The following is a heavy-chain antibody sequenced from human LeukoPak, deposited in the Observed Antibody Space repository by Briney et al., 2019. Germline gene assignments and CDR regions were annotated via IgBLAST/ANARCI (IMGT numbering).Heavy chain of an antibody. CDR3: ARWTGVIDS. V-gene: IGHV3-7*01. CDR1: GFTFENYW. D-gene: IGHD2-21*01. Sequence: GGSLRLSCVGSGFTFENYWMHWVRQAPGKGPEWVANIKQDGSLEHYMDSVKGRFTISRDNANTSLILQMDSLRAEDTAVYYCARWTGVIDSWGQGTLVTVSS. J-gene: IGHJ4*02. CDR2: IKQDGSLE.